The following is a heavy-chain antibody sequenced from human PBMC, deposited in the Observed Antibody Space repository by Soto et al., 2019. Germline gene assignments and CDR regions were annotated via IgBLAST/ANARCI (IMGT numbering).Heavy chain of an antibody. Sequence: SETLSLTCRGSGGSVSSGYYSWSWIRQPLGKGLEWIGYMYPSGTTSHNPSLKSRVTISIDRSRNQFSLRLTSVTAADTAVYYCVRDRGGGSGKYYVSMGMDIWGRGTKVTVSS. CDR2: MYPSGTT. CDR1: GGSVSSGYYS. D-gene: IGHD3-10*01. CDR3: VRDRGGGSGKYYVSMGMDI. V-gene: IGHV4-30-2*01. J-gene: IGHJ6*02.